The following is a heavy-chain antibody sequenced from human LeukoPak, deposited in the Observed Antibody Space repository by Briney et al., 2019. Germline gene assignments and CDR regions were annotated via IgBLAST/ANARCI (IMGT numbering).Heavy chain of an antibody. CDR2: IRSKVYGGTT. D-gene: IGHD3-10*01. Sequence: GGSLRLSCTASGFTFCDYAMSWVRQAPGKGREWGGFIRSKVYGGTTEYAASVKGRFTIARDDSKRITYLQMNRLKAEETAVYYYTREDYSGSYLPFDHWGQGTLVTV. V-gene: IGHV3-49*04. CDR1: GFTFCDYA. J-gene: IGHJ4*02. CDR3: TREDYSGSYLPFDH.